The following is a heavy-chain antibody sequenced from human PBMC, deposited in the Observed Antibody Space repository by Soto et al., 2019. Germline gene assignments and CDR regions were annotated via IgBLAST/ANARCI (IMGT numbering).Heavy chain of an antibody. CDR3: AKDSSVTAAGSGGWFDP. CDR2: ISFDGGSQ. CDR1: GFDFNTYG. Sequence: QVQLVESGGGVVQPGRSLRLSCAASGFDFNTYGLHWVRQAPGKGLEWVAAISFDGGSQYDADSVKGRFTISRDKTNRTLYLQMNSLGAEDTATYFCAKDSSVTAAGSGGWFDPWGPGTLVIVSS. V-gene: IGHV3-30*18. J-gene: IGHJ5*02. D-gene: IGHD6-25*01.